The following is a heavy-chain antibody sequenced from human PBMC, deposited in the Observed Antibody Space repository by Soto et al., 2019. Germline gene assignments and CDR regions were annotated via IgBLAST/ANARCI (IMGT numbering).Heavy chain of an antibody. CDR2: ISGSGDGT. Sequence: PGGSLRLSCAASGFTFSSFALSWVRQAPGKGLEWVSAISGSGDGTDYADSVKGRFTISRDNSKNTLYLKMNSLRDEDTAVYYCAGPGYSSQDYWGQG. J-gene: IGHJ4*02. V-gene: IGHV3-23*01. CDR1: GFTFSSFA. CDR3: AGPGYSSQDY. D-gene: IGHD5-18*01.